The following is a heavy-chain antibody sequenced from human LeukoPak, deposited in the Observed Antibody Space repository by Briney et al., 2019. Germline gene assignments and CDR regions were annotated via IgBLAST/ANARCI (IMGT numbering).Heavy chain of an antibody. CDR1: GYTFSSYW. Sequence: GASLQISCKGSGYTFSSYWIGWVRQLPGKGLEWMGIIYPGDSDTRYSPSLQGQVTISVDTSIGTAYLQWSSLKASDTAIYYCARQNDFRLDYWGQGTLVTVSS. V-gene: IGHV5-51*01. J-gene: IGHJ4*02. D-gene: IGHD1-1*01. CDR2: IYPGDSDT. CDR3: ARQNDFRLDY.